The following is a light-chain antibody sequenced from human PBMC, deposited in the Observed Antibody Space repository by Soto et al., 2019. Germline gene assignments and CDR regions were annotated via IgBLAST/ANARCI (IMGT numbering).Light chain of an antibody. Sequence: DIQMTQYPSTRSASVVDRVTITCRASQSIRRGLAWYQQKPGKAPKLLIYDSSSFESGVPSRFSGSGAGTEFTRTISILQPDDFETYYGQQYNSDSWTFGQGTKVELK. CDR3: QQYNSDSWT. CDR1: QSIRRG. V-gene: IGKV1-5*01. J-gene: IGKJ1*01. CDR2: DSS.